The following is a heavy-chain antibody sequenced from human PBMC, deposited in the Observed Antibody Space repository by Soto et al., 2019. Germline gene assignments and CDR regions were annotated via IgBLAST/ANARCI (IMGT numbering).Heavy chain of an antibody. CDR1: GFTFSSYW. CDR2: IKQDGSEK. J-gene: IGHJ4*02. Sequence: GGSLRLSCAASGFTFSSYWMSWVRQAPGKGLEWVANIKQDGSEKYYVDSVKGRFTISRDNAKNSLYLQMNSLRAKDTAVYYCARSDYYDSSGYYSWGQGTLVTVSS. CDR3: ARSDYYDSSGYYS. V-gene: IGHV3-7*05. D-gene: IGHD3-22*01.